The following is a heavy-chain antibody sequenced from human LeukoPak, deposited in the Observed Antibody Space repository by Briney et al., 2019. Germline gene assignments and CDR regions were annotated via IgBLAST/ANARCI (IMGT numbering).Heavy chain of an antibody. CDR2: IYHSGST. Sequence: SGTLSLTCAVSGGSISSRNWWSWVRPPPGKGVEWIGEIYHSGSTNYNPSLKSRVTISVDKSKNQFSLKLSSVTAADTAVYYCARGGSSSWYGLLDYWGQGTLVTVSS. CDR3: ARGGSSSWYGLLDY. D-gene: IGHD6-13*01. V-gene: IGHV4-4*02. CDR1: GGSISSRNW. J-gene: IGHJ4*02.